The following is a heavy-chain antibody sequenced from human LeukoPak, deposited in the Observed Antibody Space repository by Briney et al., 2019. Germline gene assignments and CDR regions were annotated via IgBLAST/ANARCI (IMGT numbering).Heavy chain of an antibody. Sequence: PSETLSLTCTVSGGSISSHYWSWIRQPPGKGLEWIGYIYYSGSTNYNPSLKSRVTISVDTSKNQFSLKLSSVTAADTAVYYCARDADSSGWYDYWGQGTLVTVSS. D-gene: IGHD6-19*01. CDR2: IYYSGST. CDR3: ARDADSSGWYDY. CDR1: GGSISSHY. V-gene: IGHV4-59*11. J-gene: IGHJ4*02.